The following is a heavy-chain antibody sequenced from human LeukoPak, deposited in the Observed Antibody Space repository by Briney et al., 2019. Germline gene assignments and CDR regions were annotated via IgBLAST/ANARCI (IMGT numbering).Heavy chain of an antibody. CDR1: GGSISNHY. V-gene: IGHV4-59*11. J-gene: IGHJ5*02. Sequence: SETLSLTCTVSGGSISNHYWSWIRQPPGKGLEWIGYIYYSGSTNYNPSLKSRVTISVDTSKNQFSLKLSSVTAADTAVYYCARGTDFWSLDRWFDPWGQGTLVTVSS. D-gene: IGHD3-3*01. CDR2: IYYSGST. CDR3: ARGTDFWSLDRWFDP.